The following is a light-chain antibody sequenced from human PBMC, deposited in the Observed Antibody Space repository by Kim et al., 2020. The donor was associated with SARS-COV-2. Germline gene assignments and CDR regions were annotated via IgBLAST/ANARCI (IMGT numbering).Light chain of an antibody. CDR3: YSAADNNLV. CDR2: KDS. J-gene: IGLJ3*02. CDR1: VLAKKY. V-gene: IGLV3-27*01. Sequence: SWSPGQTSRITSARDVLAKKYARWFQQKPGQAPVLMIYKDSERPSGIPERFSGSSSGTTVTLTISGAQVEDEADYYCYSAADNNLVFGGGTQLTVL.